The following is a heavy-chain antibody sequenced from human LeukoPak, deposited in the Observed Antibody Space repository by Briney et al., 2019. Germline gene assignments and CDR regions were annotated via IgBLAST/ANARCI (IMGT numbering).Heavy chain of an antibody. CDR1: GFTFSSYA. J-gene: IGHJ4*02. V-gene: IGHV3-30-3*01. Sequence: GRSLRLSCAASGFTFSSYAMHWVHQAPGKGLEWVAVISYDGSNKYYADSVKGRFTISRDNSKNTLYLQMNSLRAEDTAVYYCARDSISDIPSDYWGQGTLVTVSS. CDR2: ISYDGSNK. D-gene: IGHD5-12*01. CDR3: ARDSISDIPSDY.